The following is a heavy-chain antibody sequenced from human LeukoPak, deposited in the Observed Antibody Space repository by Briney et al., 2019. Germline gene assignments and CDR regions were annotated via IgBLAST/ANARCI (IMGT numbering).Heavy chain of an antibody. V-gene: IGHV4-4*07. J-gene: IGHJ4*02. CDR3: ARTSPYSSGWYAFDY. D-gene: IGHD6-19*01. CDR1: GGSISSYY. CDR2: IYTSGST. Sequence: SETLSLTCTVSGGSISSYYWSWIRQPAGKGLEWIGRIYTSGSTNYNPSLKSRVTMSVDTSKNQFPLKLSSVTAADTAVYYCARTSPYSSGWYAFDYWGQGTLVTVSS.